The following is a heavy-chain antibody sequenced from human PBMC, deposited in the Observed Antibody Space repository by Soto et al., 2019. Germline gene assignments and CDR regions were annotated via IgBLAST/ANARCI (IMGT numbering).Heavy chain of an antibody. J-gene: IGHJ4*02. CDR2: ISYDGSNK. CDR1: GFTFSSYG. D-gene: IGHD1-26*01. V-gene: IGHV3-30*18. Sequence: GGSLRLSCAASGFTFSSYGMHWVRQAPGKGLEWVAVISYDGSNKYYADSVKGRFTISRDNSKNTLYLQMNSLRAEDTAVYYCAKDLPVGATTSPYWGQGTLVTVSS. CDR3: AKDLPVGATTSPY.